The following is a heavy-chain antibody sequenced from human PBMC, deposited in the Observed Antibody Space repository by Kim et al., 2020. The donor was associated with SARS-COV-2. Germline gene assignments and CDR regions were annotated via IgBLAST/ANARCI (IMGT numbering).Heavy chain of an antibody. V-gene: IGHV3-23*01. J-gene: IGHJ6*02. Sequence: VKGRFTISRDNAKNTLVLQMNTQRAEDTAVYYCAKARNGYHLYYYVYGLDVWGQGTTVTVSS. D-gene: IGHD5-12*01. CDR3: AKARNGYHLYYYVYGLDV.